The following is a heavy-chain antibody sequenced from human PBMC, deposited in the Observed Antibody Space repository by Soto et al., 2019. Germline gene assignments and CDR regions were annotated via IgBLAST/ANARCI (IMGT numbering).Heavy chain of an antibody. CDR2: INPIGGST. D-gene: IGHD3-9*01. CDR1: GNTFPSNY. Sequence: ASGKVPCKASGNTFPSNYIHWGGQAPGQGLEWMGIINPIGGSTSYPQKFQGRVTRTRDPSPSPVYMGLGSLRPEAPAVYYGARGLGGRGEILTGYFAYWGQEPLVTVSS. J-gene: IGHJ4*02. CDR3: ARGLGGRGEILTGYFAY. V-gene: IGHV1-46*01.